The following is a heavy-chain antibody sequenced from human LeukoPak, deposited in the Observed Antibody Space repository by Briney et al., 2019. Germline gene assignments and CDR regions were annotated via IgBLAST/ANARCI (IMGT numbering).Heavy chain of an antibody. Sequence: PGGSLRLSCAASGFTFSSYWMTWVRQAPGEGLEWVGRIKSKTDGGTTDYAAPVKGRFTISRDDSKNTLYLQMNSLKTEDTAVYYCTTDLGCSSGWNYYYGMDVWGQGTTVTVSS. CDR2: IKSKTDGGTT. D-gene: IGHD6-19*01. CDR3: TTDLGCSSGWNYYYGMDV. J-gene: IGHJ6*02. CDR1: GFTFSSYW. V-gene: IGHV3-15*01.